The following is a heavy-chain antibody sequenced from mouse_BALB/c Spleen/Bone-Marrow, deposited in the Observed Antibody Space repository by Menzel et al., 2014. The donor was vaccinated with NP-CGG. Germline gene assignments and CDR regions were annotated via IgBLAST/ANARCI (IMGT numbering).Heavy chain of an antibody. CDR2: ILPGRGNT. Sequence: QVQLTESGPELMKPGASVKISCKATGYTFSSYWIEWVKQRPGPGLEWFGEILPGRGNTHYNEKFKGKATFTADTSANTAYMQLSSRASEDSAVYYCTRQGFACWGQGTLVTVSA. CDR3: TRQGFAC. V-gene: IGHV1-9*01. CDR1: GYTFSSYW. J-gene: IGHJ3*01.